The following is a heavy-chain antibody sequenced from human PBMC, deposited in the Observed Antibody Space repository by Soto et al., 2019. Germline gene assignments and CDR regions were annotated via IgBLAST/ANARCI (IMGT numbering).Heavy chain of an antibody. D-gene: IGHD3-9*01. Sequence: PSETLSLTCAVSGGSISSGGYSWSWIRQPPGEGLEWIGYIYHSGSTYYNPSLKSRVTISVDRSKNQFSLKLSSVTAADTAVYYCARAADNYYFHYWGQGTLVTVSS. CDR2: IYHSGST. CDR1: GGSISSGGYS. CDR3: ARAADNYYFHY. V-gene: IGHV4-30-2*01. J-gene: IGHJ4*02.